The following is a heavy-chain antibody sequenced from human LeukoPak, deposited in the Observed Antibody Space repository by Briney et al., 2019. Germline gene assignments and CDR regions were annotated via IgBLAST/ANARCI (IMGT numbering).Heavy chain of an antibody. CDR3: AKSYDFWSGYYTDDAFDI. CDR2: IRYDGSNK. D-gene: IGHD3-3*01. J-gene: IGHJ3*02. V-gene: IGHV3-30*02. CDR1: GFIFSSYG. Sequence: PGGSLRLSCAASGFIFSSYGMHWVRQAPGKGLEWVVFIRYDGSNKYYADSVKGRFTISRDNSKNTLYLQMNSLRAEDTAVYYCAKSYDFWSGYYTDDAFDIWGQGTMVTVSS.